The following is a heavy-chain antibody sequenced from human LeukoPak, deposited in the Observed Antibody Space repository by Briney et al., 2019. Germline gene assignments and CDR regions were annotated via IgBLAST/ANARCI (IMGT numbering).Heavy chain of an antibody. CDR1: GGSISSGSYY. V-gene: IGHV4-39*07. CDR3: AREAVAGRGYFDY. D-gene: IGHD6-19*01. J-gene: IGHJ4*02. Sequence: SEILSLTCTVSGGSISSGSYYWGWIRQPPGKGLEWIGSIYYSGSTYYNPSLKSRVTISVDTSKNQFSLKLSSVTAADTAVYYCAREAVAGRGYFDYWGQGTLVTVSS. CDR2: IYYSGST.